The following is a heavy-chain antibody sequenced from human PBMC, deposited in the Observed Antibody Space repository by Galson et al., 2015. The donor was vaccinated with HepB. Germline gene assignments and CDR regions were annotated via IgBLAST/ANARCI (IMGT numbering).Heavy chain of an antibody. CDR2: TFYRSMWKN. V-gene: IGHV6-1*01. CDR3: TRDLSMRFDY. Sequence: CAISGDSVSSNSAAWNWIRQSPSRGLEWLGRTFYRSMWKNDYAIFVSGRTTINPDTSENQFSLQLNSVTPEDTAVYYCTRDLSMRFDYWGQGTMVTVSS. D-gene: IGHD2/OR15-2a*01. CDR1: GDSVSSNSAA. J-gene: IGHJ4*02.